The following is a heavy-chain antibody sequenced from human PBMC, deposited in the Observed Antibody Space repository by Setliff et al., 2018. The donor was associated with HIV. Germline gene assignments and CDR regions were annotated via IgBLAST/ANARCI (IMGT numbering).Heavy chain of an antibody. CDR1: GASISSNTYY. D-gene: IGHD2-2*01. V-gene: IGHV4-39*01. CDR3: ARSQCSTTSCDYGDYVGY. CDR2: AYYNGIT. Sequence: SETLSLTCTVSGASISSNTYYWGWIRQPPGKGLEWIGSAYYNGITYYKPSLRSRVTISIDTSKNQFSLRLTSVAATDTAVYYCARSQCSTTSCDYGDYVGYWGQGALVTVSS. J-gene: IGHJ4*02.